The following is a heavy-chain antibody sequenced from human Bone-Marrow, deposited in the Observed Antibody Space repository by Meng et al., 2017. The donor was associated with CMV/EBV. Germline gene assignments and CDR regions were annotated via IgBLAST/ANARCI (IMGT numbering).Heavy chain of an antibody. Sequence: SETLSLTCTASGGSISSSSYYWGWIRQPPGKGLEWIGSIYYSGSTYYNPSLKSRVTISVDTSKNQFSLKLSSVTAADTAVYYCARDASYCSSTSCYMGRYNWFDPWGQGTLVTVSS. CDR2: IYYSGST. D-gene: IGHD2-2*02. J-gene: IGHJ5*02. CDR1: GGSISSSSYY. CDR3: ARDASYCSSTSCYMGRYNWFDP. V-gene: IGHV4-39*07.